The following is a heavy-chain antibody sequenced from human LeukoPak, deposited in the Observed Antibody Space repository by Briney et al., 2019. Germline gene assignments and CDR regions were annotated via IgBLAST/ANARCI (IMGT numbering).Heavy chain of an antibody. V-gene: IGHV4-30-2*01. Sequence: SETLSLTCAVSGGSISSGGYSWSWIRQPPGKGLEWIGYIYHSGSTYYNPSLKSRVTISVDRSKNQFSLKLSSATAADTAVYYCARGRPLYGDYVDFDYWGQGTLVTVSS. CDR1: GGSISSGGYS. CDR3: ARGRPLYGDYVDFDY. J-gene: IGHJ4*02. D-gene: IGHD4-17*01. CDR2: IYHSGST.